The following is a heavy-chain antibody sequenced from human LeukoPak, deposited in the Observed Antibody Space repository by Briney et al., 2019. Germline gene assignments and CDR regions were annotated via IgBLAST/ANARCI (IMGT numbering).Heavy chain of an antibody. CDR2: INHSGST. Sequence: PSETLSLTCAVYGGSFSGYYWSWIRQPPGKGLEWIGEINHSGSTNYNPSLKSRVTISVDTSKNQFSLKLSSVTAADTAVYYCARGHFWGPRELPFYFDYWGQGTLVTVSS. J-gene: IGHJ4*02. CDR1: GGSFSGYY. D-gene: IGHD3-3*02. CDR3: ARGHFWGPRELPFYFDY. V-gene: IGHV4-34*01.